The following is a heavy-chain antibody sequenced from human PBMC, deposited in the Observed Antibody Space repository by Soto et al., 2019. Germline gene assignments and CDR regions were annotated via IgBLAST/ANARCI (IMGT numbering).Heavy chain of an antibody. Sequence: SQTLSLTCAISGDSVSSNSAAWNWIRQSPSRGLEWLGRTYYSSKWYNDYAVSVKSRITINPDTSKNQFSLQLNSVTPEDTAVYYCARDVGYSSSWSNYFDYWGPGTIVTVYS. V-gene: IGHV6-1*01. J-gene: IGHJ4*02. D-gene: IGHD6-13*01. CDR1: GDSVSSNSAA. CDR3: ARDVGYSSSWSNYFDY. CDR2: TYYSSKWYN.